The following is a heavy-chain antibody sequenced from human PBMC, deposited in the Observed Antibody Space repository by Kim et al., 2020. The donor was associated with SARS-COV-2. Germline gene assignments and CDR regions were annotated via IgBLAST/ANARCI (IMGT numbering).Heavy chain of an antibody. Sequence: ASVKVSCKPSGYSFTSYLIHWARQAPGQGLEYLGIISPGREYTKYAQKFQGRVTMTSDTSTSTVYVHLSRLTSEDTAVYYCAREFPGAFYFDYWGQETLVTVSS. V-gene: IGHV1-46*01. J-gene: IGHJ4*02. CDR3: AREFPGAFYFDY. D-gene: IGHD3-3*01. CDR1: GYSFTSYL. CDR2: ISPGREYT.